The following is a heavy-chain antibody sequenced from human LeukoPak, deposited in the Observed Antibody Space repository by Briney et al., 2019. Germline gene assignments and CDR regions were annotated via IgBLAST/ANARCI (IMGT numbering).Heavy chain of an antibody. D-gene: IGHD3-22*01. CDR1: GFTFSSYA. CDR2: ISRGSDHI. V-gene: IGHV3-21*01. Sequence: PGGSLRLSCAASGFTFSSYAMNWVHQAPGKGLEWVSSISRGSDHIFYADSMKGRFTISRDNAKNSLYLQMNSRGAEDTAVYYCARPYDTRGYFPDYWGQGTLVTVSS. CDR3: ARPYDTRGYFPDY. J-gene: IGHJ4*02.